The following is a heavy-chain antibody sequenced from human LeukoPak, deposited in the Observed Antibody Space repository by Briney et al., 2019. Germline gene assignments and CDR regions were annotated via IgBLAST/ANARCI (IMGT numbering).Heavy chain of an antibody. CDR2: IHTSGST. J-gene: IGHJ4*02. V-gene: IGHV4-4*07. D-gene: IGHD6-6*01. CDR3: AREFSGTSIAARVFDS. CDR1: GGSITSYY. Sequence: SETLSLTCTVSGGSITSYYWTYIRQPAGKGLEWIGRIHTSGSTNYNPSLKSRVTMSVDTSKNQFSLNLSSVTAADPAMYYCAREFSGTSIAARVFDSWGQGTLVTVSS.